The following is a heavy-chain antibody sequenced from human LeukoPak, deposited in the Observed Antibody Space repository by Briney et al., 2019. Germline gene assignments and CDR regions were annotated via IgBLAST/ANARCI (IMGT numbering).Heavy chain of an antibody. J-gene: IGHJ4*02. D-gene: IGHD1-26*01. CDR1: GFTFSSYW. V-gene: IGHV3-74*01. Sequence: EGSLRLSCAASGFTFSSYWMHWVRQAPGKGLEHVSRINSDGSSTNYAGSVKGRFTISRDHAKNTVYVQMNSLRAEDTAVYYCARGKGWEQPIDYWGQGTLVTVSS. CDR3: ARGKGWEQPIDY. CDR2: INSDGSST.